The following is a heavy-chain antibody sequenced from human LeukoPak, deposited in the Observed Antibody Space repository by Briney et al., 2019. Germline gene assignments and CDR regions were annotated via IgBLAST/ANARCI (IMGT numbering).Heavy chain of an antibody. J-gene: IGHJ4*02. CDR1: GFTFSSYG. V-gene: IGHV3-30*02. CDR3: AKDTGGANYDFWSGWLDY. Sequence: GSLRLSCVASGFTFSSYGIHWVRQAPGKGLEWVAFIRYDGKNKYYADSVKGRFTISRDNSKNTLYVQMNSLRAEDTAVYYCAKDTGGANYDFWSGWLDYWGQGTLVTVSS. CDR2: IRYDGKNK. D-gene: IGHD3-3*01.